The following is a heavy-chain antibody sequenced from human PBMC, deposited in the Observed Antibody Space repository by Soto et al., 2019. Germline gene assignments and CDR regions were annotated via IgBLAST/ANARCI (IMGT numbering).Heavy chain of an antibody. Sequence: QVQLVEAGGGLVKPGGSLRLSCAASEFTFSDYYMTWIRQAPGKGLEWVSYISSNGETAYYADSVKGRFSISRDNAKSSLHLQLDSLRAEDTAVYYCVRGYRYNTSGYYSDFDYWGQGALVTVSS. D-gene: IGHD3-22*01. CDR2: ISSNGETA. CDR3: VRGYRYNTSGYYSDFDY. J-gene: IGHJ4*02. CDR1: EFTFSDYY. V-gene: IGHV3-11*04.